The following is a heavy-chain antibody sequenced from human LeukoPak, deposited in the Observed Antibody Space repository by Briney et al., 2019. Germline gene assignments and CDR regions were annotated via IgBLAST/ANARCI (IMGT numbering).Heavy chain of an antibody. D-gene: IGHD6-6*01. V-gene: IGHV3-21*01. J-gene: IGHJ4*02. CDR1: GFTFSSYS. Sequence: GGSLRLSCAASGFTFSSYSMNWVRQAPGKGLEWVSSISSSSSYIYYADSVKGRFTISRDNAKNSLYLQMNSLRAEDTAVYYCAGEEYSSLYTPRNIDYWGQGTLVPVS. CDR3: AGEEYSSLYTPRNIDY. CDR2: ISSSSSYI.